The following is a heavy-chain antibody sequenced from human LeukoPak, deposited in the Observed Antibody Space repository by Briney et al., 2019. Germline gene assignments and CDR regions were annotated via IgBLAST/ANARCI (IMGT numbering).Heavy chain of an antibody. CDR2: ISYDGSNK. CDR3: AGGHDSSGYSHY. J-gene: IGHJ4*02. CDR1: GFTFSSYA. D-gene: IGHD3-22*01. Sequence: PGGSLRLSCAASGFTFSSYAMHWVRQAPGKGLEWVAVISYDGSNKYYADSVKGRFTISRDNSKNTLYLQMNSLRAEDTAAYYCAGGHDSSGYSHYWGQGTLVTVSS. V-gene: IGHV3-30-3*01.